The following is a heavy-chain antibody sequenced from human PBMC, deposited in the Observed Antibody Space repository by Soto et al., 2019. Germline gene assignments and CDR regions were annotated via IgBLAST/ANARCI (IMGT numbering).Heavy chain of an antibody. V-gene: IGHV4-59*01. CDR2: ISSSGNT. CDR3: ARAPMVLTRSYSDS. CDR1: DGSISNFY. J-gene: IGHJ4*02. Sequence: SETLSLTFTVSDGSISNFYWSWIRQPPGKGLEWIGYISSSGNTNYNPSLKSRVSISVDTAKNQFSLKLTSVTAADTAVYYCARAPMVLTRSYSDSWGQGTPVTLS. D-gene: IGHD2-8*01.